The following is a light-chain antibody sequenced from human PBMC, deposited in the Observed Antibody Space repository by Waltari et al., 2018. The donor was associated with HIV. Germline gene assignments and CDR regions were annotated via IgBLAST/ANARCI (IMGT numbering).Light chain of an antibody. CDR1: QSVSNSY. J-gene: IGKJ1*01. V-gene: IGKV3-20*01. CDR2: GAS. Sequence: EIVLTQSPGTLSLSPGERATLSCRASQSVSNSYLAWYQQKPGQAPRLLIYGASTRVTGIPDFTLTVSRLEPEDFAVYYCQQYGSSYWTFGQGTKVEIK. CDR3: QQYGSSYWT.